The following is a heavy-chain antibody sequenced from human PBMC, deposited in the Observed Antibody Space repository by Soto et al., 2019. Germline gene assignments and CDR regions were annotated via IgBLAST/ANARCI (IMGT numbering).Heavy chain of an antibody. V-gene: IGHV1-3*01. CDR3: ARRFLAWLSPGYYYYMDV. CDR2: INAGNGNT. Sequence: QVQLVQSGAEVKKPGASVKVSCKASGYTFTSYAMHWVRQAPGQRLEWMGWINAGNGNTKYSQKFQGRVTITRDTSASTAYMELSSLRSEDTAVYYCARRFLAWLSPGYYYYMDVWGKGTTVTVSS. J-gene: IGHJ6*03. D-gene: IGHD3-3*01. CDR1: GYTFTSYA.